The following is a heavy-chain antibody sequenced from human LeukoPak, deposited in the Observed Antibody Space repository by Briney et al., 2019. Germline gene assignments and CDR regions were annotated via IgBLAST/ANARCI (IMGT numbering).Heavy chain of an antibody. CDR3: ARRGLLGYCSGASCYDAFDI. CDR2: IHPGDSDT. J-gene: IGHJ3*02. V-gene: IGHV5-51*01. D-gene: IGHD2-15*01. CDR1: GYRFINFW. Sequence: GESLKISCKGSGYRFINFWIGWVRQMPGKGLEWMGIIHPGDSDTRYSPSFEGQVTISVDKSISTACLQWSSLKASDTAMYYCARRGLLGYCSGASCYDAFDIWGQGIMVTVSS.